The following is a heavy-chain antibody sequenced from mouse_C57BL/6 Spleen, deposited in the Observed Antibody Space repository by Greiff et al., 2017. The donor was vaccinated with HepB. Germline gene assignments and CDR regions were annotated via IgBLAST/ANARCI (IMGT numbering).Heavy chain of an antibody. D-gene: IGHD2-4*01. CDR2: IHPNSGST. CDR3: AEPEIYYDYDGLLYFDV. Sequence: QVQLQQPGAELVKPGASVKLSCKASGYTFTSYWMHWVKQRPGQGLEWIGMIHPNSGSTNYNEKFKSKATLTVDKSSSTDYMQISSLKSEDSAVYYCAEPEIYYDYDGLLYFDVWGTGTTVTVSS. V-gene: IGHV1-64*01. J-gene: IGHJ1*03. CDR1: GYTFTSYW.